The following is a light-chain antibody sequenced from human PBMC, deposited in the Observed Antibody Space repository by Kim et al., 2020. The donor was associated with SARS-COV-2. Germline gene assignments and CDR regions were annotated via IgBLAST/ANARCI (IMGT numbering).Light chain of an antibody. CDR3: QKYNSAPFT. V-gene: IGKV1-27*01. CDR1: QGISNY. J-gene: IGKJ5*01. CDR2: GAS. Sequence: DIQMTQSPSSLSASVGDRVTITCRASQGISNYLAWYQQKSGKVPKLLIYGASTLQSGVPPRFSGSGSGTDFTLTISSLQAEDVATYYCQKYNSAPFTFGQGTRLEIK.